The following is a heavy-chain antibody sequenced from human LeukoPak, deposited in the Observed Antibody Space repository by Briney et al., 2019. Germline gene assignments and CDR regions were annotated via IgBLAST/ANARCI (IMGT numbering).Heavy chain of an antibody. J-gene: IGHJ4*02. CDR2: IKQDGSEK. Sequence: QPGGSLRLSCAVSGFTFSSYWMSWVRQAPGEGLEWVANIKQDGSEKYYVDSVKGRFTISRDNAKNSLYLQMNSLRAEDTAVYYCTRILYSSGWYGDHYWGQGTLVTVSS. D-gene: IGHD6-19*01. CDR1: GFTFSSYW. CDR3: TRILYSSGWYGDHY. V-gene: IGHV3-7*01.